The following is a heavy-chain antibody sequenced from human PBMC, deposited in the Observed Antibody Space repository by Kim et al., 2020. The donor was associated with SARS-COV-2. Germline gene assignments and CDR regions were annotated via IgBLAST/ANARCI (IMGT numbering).Heavy chain of an antibody. V-gene: IGHV4-39*01. CDR2: IYYSGST. CDR1: GGSISSSSYY. J-gene: IGHJ4*02. Sequence: SQTLSLTCTVSGGSISSSSYYWGWIRQPPGKGLEWIGSIYYSGSTYYNPSLKSRVTISVDTSKNQFSLKLSSVTAADTAVYYCAASRHYYDSTVPGYWGQGTLVTVSS. CDR3: AASRHYYDSTVPGY. D-gene: IGHD3-22*01.